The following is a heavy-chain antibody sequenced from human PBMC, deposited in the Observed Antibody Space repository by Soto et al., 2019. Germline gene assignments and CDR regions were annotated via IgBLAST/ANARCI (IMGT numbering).Heavy chain of an antibody. CDR1: GGSFSIYY. J-gene: IGHJ4*02. CDR2: INHSGST. D-gene: IGHD7-27*01. V-gene: IGHV4-34*01. CDR3: ARSNWAFDY. Sequence: PSETLSLTCSIYGGSFSIYYWAWIRQAPGRGLEWIGEINHSGSTNDNPSLKSRVTMSVDTSKSQFSLRLTSVSAADMAVYYCARSNWAFDYWGQGTPVTVSS.